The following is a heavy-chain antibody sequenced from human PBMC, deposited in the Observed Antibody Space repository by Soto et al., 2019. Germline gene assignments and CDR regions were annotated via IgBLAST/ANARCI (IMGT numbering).Heavy chain of an antibody. D-gene: IGHD6-19*01. CDR1: GYTFTSYS. CDR3: ARDHISSGWYEFDYYYYGMDV. Sequence: ASVKVSCKASGYTFTSYSMHWVRQAPGQRLEWMGWINAGNGNTKYSQKFHGRGTITRATTASTAYMELSSLRSEDTAVYYCARDHISSGWYEFDYYYYGMDVWGQGTTVTVSS. CDR2: INAGNGNT. V-gene: IGHV1-3*01. J-gene: IGHJ6*02.